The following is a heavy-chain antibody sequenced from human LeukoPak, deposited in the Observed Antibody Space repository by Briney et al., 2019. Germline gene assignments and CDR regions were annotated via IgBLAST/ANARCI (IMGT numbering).Heavy chain of an antibody. V-gene: IGHV3-7*01. D-gene: IGHD3-10*01. CDR3: ARGGVYGSGSYYSFREDYYFDY. J-gene: IGHJ4*02. CDR2: IKQDGNEK. CDR1: GFTFSSYW. Sequence: GGSLRLSCAASGFTFSSYWMSWVRQAPGKGLEWVANIKQDGNEKYYVDSVKGRFTISRDNAKNSPYLQMNSLRAEDTAVYYCARGGVYGSGSYYSFREDYYFDYWGQGTLVTVSS.